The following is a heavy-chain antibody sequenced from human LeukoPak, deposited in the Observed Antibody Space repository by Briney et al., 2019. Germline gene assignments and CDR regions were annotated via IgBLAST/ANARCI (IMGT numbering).Heavy chain of an antibody. Sequence: SVKVSCKASGGTFSSYAISWVRQAPGQGLEWMGRIIPILGIANYAQKFQGRVTITADKSTSTAYMELRSLRSEDTAVYYCARLWFGELSVSGFDPWGQGTLVTVSS. J-gene: IGHJ5*02. D-gene: IGHD3-10*01. CDR1: GGTFSSYA. CDR3: ARLWFGELSVSGFDP. V-gene: IGHV1-69*04. CDR2: IIPILGIA.